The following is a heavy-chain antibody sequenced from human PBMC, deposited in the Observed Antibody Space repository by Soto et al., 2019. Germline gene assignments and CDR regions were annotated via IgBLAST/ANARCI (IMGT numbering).Heavy chain of an antibody. Sequence: QVTLKESGPVLVKPTETLTLRCTVSGLSITDSEMGVSWIRQPPGQPLEWLAHIASSGEKSYRTFLKSRLAIDKDTYKSQIGLTMTNMDTADTATYYCARRHLAVAVSPWFDPWGQGIPVTVSS. D-gene: IGHD6-19*01. J-gene: IGHJ5*02. V-gene: IGHV2-26*01. CDR2: IASSGEK. CDR3: ARRHLAVAVSPWFDP. CDR1: GLSITDSEMG.